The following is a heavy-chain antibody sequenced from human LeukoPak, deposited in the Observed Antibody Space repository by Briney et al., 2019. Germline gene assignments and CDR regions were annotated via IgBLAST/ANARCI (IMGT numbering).Heavy chain of an antibody. CDR3: ARVMDGDGFSPDY. CDR2: IWYDGSNK. D-gene: IGHD5-24*01. J-gene: IGHJ4*02. V-gene: IGHV3-33*01. CDR1: GFTFSSYG. Sequence: GRSLRLSCAASGFTFSSYGMHWVRQAPGKGLEWVAVIWYDGSNKYYADSVKGRFTISRDNPKNTLYLQMNSLRAEDTAVYYCARVMDGDGFSPDYRGQGTLVTVSS.